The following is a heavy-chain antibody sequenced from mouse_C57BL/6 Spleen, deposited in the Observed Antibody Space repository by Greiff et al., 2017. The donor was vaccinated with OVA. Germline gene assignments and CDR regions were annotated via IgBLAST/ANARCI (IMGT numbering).Heavy chain of an antibody. Sequence: QVQLQQSGAELVRPGASVTLSCKASGYTFTDYAMHWVKQTPVPGLEWIGAIDPETGGTAYNQKFTGRAILTADKSSSTAYKELRSLTAEDSAVNYCTSLNYYVRSHYARDYWGQGTSVTVSS. V-gene: IGHV1-15*01. D-gene: IGHD1-1*01. CDR3: TSLNYYVRSHYARDY. J-gene: IGHJ4*01. CDR1: GYTFTDYA. CDR2: IDPETGGT.